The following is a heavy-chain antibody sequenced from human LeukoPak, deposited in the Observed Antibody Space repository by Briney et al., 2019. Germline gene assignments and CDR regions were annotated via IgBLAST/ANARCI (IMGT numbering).Heavy chain of an antibody. J-gene: IGHJ4*02. V-gene: IGHV3-74*01. CDR2: INPEGSRG. CDR1: GFNFSKYW. CDR3: YAPEVDY. D-gene: IGHD4-17*01. Sequence: GGSLRLSCAASGFNFSKYWMHWVRQAPPKGLVWVSRINPEGSRGTYADSVMGRFTISRDNAENTLYLQMNSLRGDDTAVYYCYAPEVDYWRQGTLVSVSS.